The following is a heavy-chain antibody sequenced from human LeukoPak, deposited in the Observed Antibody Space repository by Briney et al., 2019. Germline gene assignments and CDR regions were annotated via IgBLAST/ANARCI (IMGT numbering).Heavy chain of an antibody. V-gene: IGHV1-69*04. CDR2: IIPILGIA. D-gene: IGHD5-12*01. CDR1: GYTFTSYG. Sequence: SVKVSCKASGYTFTSYGISWVRQAPGQGLEWMGRIIPILGIANYAQKFQGRVTITADKSTSTAYMELSSLRSEDTAVYYCARDAGATIRDYYYGMDVWGQGTTVTVSS. J-gene: IGHJ6*02. CDR3: ARDAGATIRDYYYGMDV.